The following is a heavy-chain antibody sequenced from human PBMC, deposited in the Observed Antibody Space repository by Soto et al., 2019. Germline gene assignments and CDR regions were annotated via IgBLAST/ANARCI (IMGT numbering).Heavy chain of an antibody. D-gene: IGHD2-15*01. V-gene: IGHV3-30*18. Sequence: QVQLVESGGGVVQPGRSLRLSCAASGFTFSSYGMHWVRQAPGKGLEWVAVISYDGSNKYYADSVKGRFTISRDNSKNTLYLQMNSLRAEDTAVYYCAKGGLILGFGDAFDIWGQGTMVTVSS. CDR2: ISYDGSNK. CDR3: AKGGLILGFGDAFDI. CDR1: GFTFSSYG. J-gene: IGHJ3*02.